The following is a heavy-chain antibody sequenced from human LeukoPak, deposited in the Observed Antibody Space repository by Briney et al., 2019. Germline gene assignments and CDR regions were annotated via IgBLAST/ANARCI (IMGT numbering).Heavy chain of an antibody. CDR3: ARDEGGSYSFDY. J-gene: IGHJ4*02. CDR2: MKQDGSDK. D-gene: IGHD1-26*01. Sequence: PGGSLGLSCAAFGFTFSSYWMSWVRQAPGKGLEWVANMKQDGSDKYYVDSVKGRFTFSRDNAKNSLYLQMNSLRAEDTAVYYCARDEGGSYSFDYWGQGTLVTVSS. CDR1: GFTFSSYW. V-gene: IGHV3-7*01.